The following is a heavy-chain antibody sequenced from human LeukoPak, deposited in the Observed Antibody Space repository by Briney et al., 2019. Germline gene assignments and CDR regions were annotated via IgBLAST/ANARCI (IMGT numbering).Heavy chain of an antibody. V-gene: IGHV3-23*01. J-gene: IGHJ4*02. D-gene: IGHD3-9*01. Sequence: GGSLRLSCAASGFTFSSYAMSWVRQAPGKGLEWVSAISGSGGSAYYADSVKGRFTISRDNSKNTLYLQMNSLRAEGTAVYYCAKGSYDILTGYYYFDYWGQGTLVTVSS. CDR3: AKGSYDILTGYYYFDY. CDR1: GFTFSSYA. CDR2: ISGSGGSA.